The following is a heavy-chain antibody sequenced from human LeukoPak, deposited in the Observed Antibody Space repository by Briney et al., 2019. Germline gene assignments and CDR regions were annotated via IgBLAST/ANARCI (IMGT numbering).Heavy chain of an antibody. CDR3: ACTGGY. Sequence: SETLSLTCAVYGGSFSGYYWSWIRQPPGKGLESIGEINHSGSTNYNPSLKSRVTISVDTSKNQFSLKLSSVTAADTAVYYCACTGGYWGQGTLVTVSS. V-gene: IGHV4-34*01. D-gene: IGHD1-14*01. CDR1: GGSFSGYY. J-gene: IGHJ4*02. CDR2: INHSGST.